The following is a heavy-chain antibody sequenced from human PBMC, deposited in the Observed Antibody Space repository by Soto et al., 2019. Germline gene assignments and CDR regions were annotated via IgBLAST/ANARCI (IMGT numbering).Heavy chain of an antibody. CDR3: AKARAQYYDFWSGYPVDY. V-gene: IGHV3-48*01. CDR2: ISSSSSTI. J-gene: IGHJ4*02. CDR1: GFTFSSYS. D-gene: IGHD3-3*01. Sequence: GGSLRLSCAASGFTFSSYSMNWVRQAPGKGLEWVSYISSSSSTIYYADSVKGRFTISRDNSKNTLYLQMNSLRVEDTAVYYCAKARAQYYDFWSGYPVDYWGQGTLVTVSS.